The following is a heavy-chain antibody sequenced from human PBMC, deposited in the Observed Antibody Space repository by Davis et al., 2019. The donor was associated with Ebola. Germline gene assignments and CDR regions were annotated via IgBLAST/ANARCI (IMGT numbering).Heavy chain of an antibody. CDR3: AKVYYGSGSPPPVEDV. Sequence: GESLKISCAASGFTFSSYAMSWVRQAPGKGLEWVSTISGSGVNTYYADSVKGRFTISRDNSRNTLYLQMNSLRAEDTAVYYCAKVYYGSGSPPPVEDVWGQGTTVTVSS. D-gene: IGHD3-10*01. CDR2: ISGSGVNT. CDR1: GFTFSSYA. J-gene: IGHJ6*02. V-gene: IGHV3-23*01.